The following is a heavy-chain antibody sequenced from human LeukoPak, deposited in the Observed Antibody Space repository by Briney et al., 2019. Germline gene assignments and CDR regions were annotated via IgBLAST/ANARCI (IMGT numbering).Heavy chain of an antibody. CDR3: ARGASLRRGHGMDV. D-gene: IGHD2-15*01. J-gene: IGHJ6*02. Sequence: ASVKVSCTASGYTFTGYYMHWVRQAPGQGLEWMGWINPNSGGTNYAQKFRDRVTMTTDTSTSTAYMELRSLRSDDTAVYYCARGASLRRGHGMDVWGQGTTVTVSS. CDR1: GYTFTGYY. CDR2: INPNSGGT. V-gene: IGHV1-2*02.